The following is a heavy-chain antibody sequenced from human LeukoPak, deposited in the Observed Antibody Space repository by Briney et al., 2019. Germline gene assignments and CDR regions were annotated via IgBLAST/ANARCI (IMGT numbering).Heavy chain of an antibody. J-gene: IGHJ4*02. V-gene: IGHV4-4*09. CDR2: IYASGST. CDR1: GGSISSYY. D-gene: IGHD5-12*01. Sequence: PSETLSLTCTVSGGSISSYYWSWIRQTPGKGLEWIGYIYASGSTTYNPSLQSRVTISIDTSKNQFSLKLSSVTAADTAVYYCARRATMLAGGYFDYWGQGTLVSVSS. CDR3: ARRATMLAGGYFDY.